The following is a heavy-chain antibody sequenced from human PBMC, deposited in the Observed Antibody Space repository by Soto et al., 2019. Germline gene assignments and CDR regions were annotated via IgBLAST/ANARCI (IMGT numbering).Heavy chain of an antibody. CDR2: LYDVDGS. CDR1: GLTISGKKY. CDR3: ATWLDREHAYDV. Sequence: DVQLVESGGRLIQPGESLRLSCAAFGLTISGKKYVAWVRQAPGKGLEWVSALYDVDGSFYADSVKGRFTTSSDSSKTTVYLQMNDLRPDDTAVYYCATWLDREHAYDVWGQGTTVTVSS. D-gene: IGHD1-1*01. V-gene: IGHV3-53*01. J-gene: IGHJ3*01.